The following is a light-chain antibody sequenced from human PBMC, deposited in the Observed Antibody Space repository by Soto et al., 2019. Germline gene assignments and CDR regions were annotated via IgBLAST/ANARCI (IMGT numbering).Light chain of an antibody. J-gene: IGLJ2*01. Sequence: QSVLTQPPSVSAAPGQKVTISCSGSSSNIGNYYVCWYQHLQGTAPRFLIYENDKRPSGIPDRFSGSKSGTSATLDITGLQTGDEADYYWAAWDGNLRAVVFGGGTKLTVL. V-gene: IGLV1-51*02. CDR2: END. CDR1: SSNIGNYY. CDR3: AAWDGNLRAVV.